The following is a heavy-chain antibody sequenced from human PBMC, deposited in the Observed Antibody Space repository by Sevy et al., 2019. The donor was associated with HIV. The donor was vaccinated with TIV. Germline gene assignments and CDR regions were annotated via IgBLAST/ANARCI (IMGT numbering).Heavy chain of an antibody. J-gene: IGHJ4*02. Sequence: SETLSLTCAVSGDSISSGTYSWSWLRQPPGKDWEGIGYIYDSGNTYYNPTLRSRVTISVDRAQNNFSLNLSSVTAADTAVYFCARGGYYDSSGYYPYYFASWGQGALVTVSS. CDR2: IYDSGNT. V-gene: IGHV4-30-2*01. CDR3: ARGGYYDSSGYYPYYFAS. D-gene: IGHD3-22*01. CDR1: GDSISSGTYS.